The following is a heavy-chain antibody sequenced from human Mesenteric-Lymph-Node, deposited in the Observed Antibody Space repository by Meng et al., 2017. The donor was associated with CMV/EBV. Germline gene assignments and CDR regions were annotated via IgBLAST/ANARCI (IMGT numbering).Heavy chain of an antibody. Sequence: ASVKVSCKASGYTFTSYGISWVRQAPGQGLEWMGWISAYNGNTNYAQKLQGRVTMTTDTSTNIAHMELRSLTSDDTAVYYCARDMEGEGILWPRFDPWGQGTLVTVSS. V-gene: IGHV1-18*01. CDR1: GYTFTSYG. D-gene: IGHD3-10*01. CDR2: ISAYNGNT. J-gene: IGHJ5*02. CDR3: ARDMEGEGILWPRFDP.